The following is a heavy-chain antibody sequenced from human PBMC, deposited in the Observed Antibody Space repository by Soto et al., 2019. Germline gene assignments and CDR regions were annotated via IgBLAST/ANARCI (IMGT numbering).Heavy chain of an antibody. CDR1: GGTFSSYA. CDR3: VVAITMVRGVIITPTFDY. V-gene: IGHV1-69*01. CDR2: IIPIFGTA. J-gene: IGHJ4*02. Sequence: QVQLVHSGAEVKKPGSSGQVSCKASGGTFSSYAISWVRQAPGQGLEWMGGIIPIFGTANYAQKFQGRVTITADESTSTAYMELSSLRSEDTAVYYCVVAITMVRGVIITPTFDYWGQGTLVTVSS. D-gene: IGHD3-10*01.